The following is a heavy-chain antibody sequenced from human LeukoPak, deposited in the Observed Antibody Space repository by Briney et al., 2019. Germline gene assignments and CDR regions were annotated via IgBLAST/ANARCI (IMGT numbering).Heavy chain of an antibody. J-gene: IGHJ3*02. CDR2: IYHSGST. Sequence: SETLSLTCTVSGYSISSGYYWGWIRQPPGKGLEWIGSIYHSGSTYYNPSLKSRVTISVDTSKNQFSLKLSSVTAADTAVYYCARVLTGAHDAFDIWGQGTMVTVSS. CDR3: ARVLTGAHDAFDI. V-gene: IGHV4-38-2*02. D-gene: IGHD7-27*01. CDR1: GYSISSGYY.